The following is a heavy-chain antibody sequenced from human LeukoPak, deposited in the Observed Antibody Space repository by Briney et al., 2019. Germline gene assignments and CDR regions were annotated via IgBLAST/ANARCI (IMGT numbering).Heavy chain of an antibody. D-gene: IGHD1-7*01. V-gene: IGHV3-48*01. CDR3: ASLRGVNWNYTPIDY. Sequence: GGSLRLSCAASGFTFSSYSMNWVRQAPGKGLEWVSYISSSSSTIYYADSVKGRFTISRDNAKNSLYLQMNSLRAEDTAVYYCASLRGVNWNYTPIDYWGQGTLVTVSS. CDR2: ISSSSSTI. J-gene: IGHJ4*02. CDR1: GFTFSSYS.